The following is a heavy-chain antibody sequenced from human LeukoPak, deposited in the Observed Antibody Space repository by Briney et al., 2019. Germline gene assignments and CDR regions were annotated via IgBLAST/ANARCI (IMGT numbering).Heavy chain of an antibody. CDR2: TYYRSKWSN. CDR3: ARAPIGGWYFDL. Sequence: SQTLSLTCALSGDSVSSNSAAWDWIRQSPSRGIEWLGRTYYRSKWSNDYAVSVKSRITINPDTSQNQFSLQLNSLTPEDTAVYYCARAPIGGWYFDLWGRGTLVTVSS. D-gene: IGHD2-15*01. J-gene: IGHJ2*01. CDR1: GDSVSSNSAA. V-gene: IGHV6-1*01.